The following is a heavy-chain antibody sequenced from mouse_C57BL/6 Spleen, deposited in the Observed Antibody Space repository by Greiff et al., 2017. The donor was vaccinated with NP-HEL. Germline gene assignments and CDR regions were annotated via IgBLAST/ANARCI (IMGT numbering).Heavy chain of an antibody. V-gene: IGHV1-55*01. CDR1: GYTFTSYW. J-gene: IGHJ1*03. CDR3: ARRYYGSSPSYFDV. CDR2: IYPGSGST. D-gene: IGHD1-1*01. Sequence: QVQLQQSGAELVKPGASVKMSCKASGYTFTSYWITWVKQRPGQGLEWIGDIYPGSGSTNYNEKFKSKATLTVDTSSSTAYMQLSSLTSEDSAVYYCARRYYGSSPSYFDVWGTGTTVTVSS.